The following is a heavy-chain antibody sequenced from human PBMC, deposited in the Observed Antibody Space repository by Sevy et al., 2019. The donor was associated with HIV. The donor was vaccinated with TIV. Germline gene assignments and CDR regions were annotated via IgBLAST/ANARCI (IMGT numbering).Heavy chain of an antibody. CDR3: ARDLAVYSSSSRVYGMDV. D-gene: IGHD6-6*01. CDR2: ISYDGSNK. CDR1: GSTFSSYA. V-gene: IGHV3-30-3*01. J-gene: IGHJ6*02. Sequence: GGSLRLSCAASGSTFSSYAMHWVRQAPGKGLEWVAVISYDGSNKYYADSVKGRFTISRDNSKNTLYLQMNSLRAEDTAVYYCARDLAVYSSSSRVYGMDVWGQGTTVTVSS.